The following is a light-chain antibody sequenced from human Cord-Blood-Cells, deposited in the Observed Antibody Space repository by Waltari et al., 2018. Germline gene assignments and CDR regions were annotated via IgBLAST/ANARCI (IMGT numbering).Light chain of an antibody. CDR1: SGSIASNY. CDR3: QSYESSDHVV. Sequence: NFMQTQPHPVSESPGKTVTISCTRSSGSIASNYEQWDQQRPGRPPTPVIYEDNQRPARVPDRFSGSIDSSSNSASLRLCALKTEDEAEDYCQSYESSDHVVFGGGNKPHVL. CDR2: EDN. J-gene: IGLJ2*01. V-gene: IGLV6-57*01.